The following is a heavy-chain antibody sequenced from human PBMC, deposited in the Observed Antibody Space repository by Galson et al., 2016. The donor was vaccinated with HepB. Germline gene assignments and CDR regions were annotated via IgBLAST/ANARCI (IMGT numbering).Heavy chain of an antibody. J-gene: IGHJ4*02. CDR1: GGSITNYY. V-gene: IGHV4-59*01. CDR3: ATGVVLMEFDS. CDR2: MHYSGRT. Sequence: SETLSLTCTVSGGSITNYYRNWIRQPPGKGLEWIGLMHYSGRTNYNPSFKSRVTMSVDTSKNQFSLKLSSVTAGDTAVYYCATGVVLMEFDSWGQGTLVTVSS. D-gene: IGHD2-8*01.